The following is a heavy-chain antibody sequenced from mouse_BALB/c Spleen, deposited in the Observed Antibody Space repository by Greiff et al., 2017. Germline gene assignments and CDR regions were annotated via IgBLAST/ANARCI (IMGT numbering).Heavy chain of an antibody. CDR3: TRESGSFAY. CDR1: GYTFTSYY. Sequence: VKLVESGAELVKPGASVKLSCKASGYTFTSYYMYWVKQRPGQGLEWIGEINPSNGGTNFNEKFKSKATLTVDKSSSTAYMQLSSLTSEDSAVYYWTRESGSFAYWGQGTLVTVSA. CDR2: INPSNGGT. J-gene: IGHJ3*01. V-gene: IGHV1S81*02.